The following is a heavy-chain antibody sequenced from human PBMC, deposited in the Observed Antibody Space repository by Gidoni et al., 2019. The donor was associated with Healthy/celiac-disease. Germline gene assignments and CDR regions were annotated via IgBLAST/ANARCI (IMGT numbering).Heavy chain of an antibody. CDR1: GFTLSSYA. Sequence: EVQLLESGGGLVQPGGSLRLSCAASGFTLSSYAMSWVRQGPGKVLEWVSAISGSGGSTYYADSVKGRFTISRDNSKNTLYLQMNSLRAEDTAVYYCAKEDTYYDFWSGYYPYYFDYWGQGTLVTVSS. J-gene: IGHJ4*02. CDR3: AKEDTYYDFWSGYYPYYFDY. D-gene: IGHD3-3*01. V-gene: IGHV3-23*01. CDR2: ISGSGGST.